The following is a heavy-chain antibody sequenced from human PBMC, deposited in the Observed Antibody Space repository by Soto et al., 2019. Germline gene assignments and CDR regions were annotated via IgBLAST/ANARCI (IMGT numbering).Heavy chain of an antibody. Sequence: EVQLVESGGDLVQPGGSLRLSCAASGFSFRNHDMHWVRQPKGKGLEWVSGITTGGNAYFADSVKGRFSISRENAKNSFYLQTSSLRAEDTAMYYCVRVNADAYDVWGQGTMVTVSS. CDR2: ITTGGNA. CDR3: VRVNADAYDV. V-gene: IGHV3-13*01. CDR1: GFSFRNHD. J-gene: IGHJ3*01.